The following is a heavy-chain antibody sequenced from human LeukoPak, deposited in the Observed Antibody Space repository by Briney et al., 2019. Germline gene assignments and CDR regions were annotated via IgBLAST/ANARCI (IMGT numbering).Heavy chain of an antibody. D-gene: IGHD1-26*01. CDR3: ARWESGNYLIFDY. J-gene: IGHJ4*02. V-gene: IGHV3-48*02. CDR1: GFTFSSYS. Sequence: GGSLRLSCAASGFTFSSYSMNWVRQAPGKGLEWVSYISSSGINIYYADSVKGRFTISRDNAKNSVYLQMNSLRDEDTAVYYCARWESGNYLIFDYWGQGTLVTVSS. CDR2: ISSSGINI.